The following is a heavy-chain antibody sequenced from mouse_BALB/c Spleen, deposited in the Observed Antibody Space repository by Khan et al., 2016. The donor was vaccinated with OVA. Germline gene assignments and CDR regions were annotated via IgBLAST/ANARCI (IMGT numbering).Heavy chain of an antibody. V-gene: IGHV5-6-5*01. CDR2: ISSGGTS. CDR3: ARDYWFVY. J-gene: IGHJ3*01. CDR1: GFTFSNYA. Sequence: EVQVVESGGGLVKPGGSLKVSCAASGFTFSNYAMSWVRQSPEKRLEWVASISSGGTSYYIDSAKGRFTISRDNARNILYLQMSGLRSEDTANYYCARDYWFVYWGQGTLVTVSA.